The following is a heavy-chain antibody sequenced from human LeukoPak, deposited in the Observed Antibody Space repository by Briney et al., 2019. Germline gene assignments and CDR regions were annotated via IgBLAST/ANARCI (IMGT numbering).Heavy chain of an antibody. CDR3: ARDLLAVAGNLDY. V-gene: IGHV4-39*07. D-gene: IGHD6-19*01. Sequence: PSETLSLTCTVSGGSISSSTYYWGWIRQPPGKGLEWIGTFYYSGSTYYNPSLKSRVTISVDTSKNQFSLQLNSVTPEDTAVYYCARDLLAVAGNLDYWGQGTLVTVSS. J-gene: IGHJ4*02. CDR2: FYYSGST. CDR1: GGSISSSTYY.